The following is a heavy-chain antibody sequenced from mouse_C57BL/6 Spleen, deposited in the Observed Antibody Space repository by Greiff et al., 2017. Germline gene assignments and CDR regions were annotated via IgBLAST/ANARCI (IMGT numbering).Heavy chain of an antibody. CDR1: GYAFSSYW. Sequence: QVHVKQSGAELVKPGASVKISCKASGYAFSSYWMNWVKQRPGKGLEWIGQIYPGDGDTNYNGKFKGKATLTADKSSSTAYMQLSSLTSEDSAVYFCARSGGKFRYFDVWGTGTTVTVSS. J-gene: IGHJ1*03. CDR3: ARSGGKFRYFDV. V-gene: IGHV1-80*01. D-gene: IGHD1-1*02. CDR2: IYPGDGDT.